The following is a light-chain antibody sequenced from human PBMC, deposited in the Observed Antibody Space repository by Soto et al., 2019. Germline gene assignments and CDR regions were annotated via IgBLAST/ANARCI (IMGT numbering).Light chain of an antibody. CDR3: QQYYNWPRT. J-gene: IGKJ5*01. CDR2: GAS. CDR1: QSVSSSY. Sequence: EIVMTQSPATLSLSPGERATLSCRASQSVSSSYLSWYQQKPGQAPRLLIYGASTRATGIPARFSGSGSGTDFTLTISSLQPEDFAVYYCQQYYNWPRTFGQGTRLEIK. V-gene: IGKV3D-7*01.